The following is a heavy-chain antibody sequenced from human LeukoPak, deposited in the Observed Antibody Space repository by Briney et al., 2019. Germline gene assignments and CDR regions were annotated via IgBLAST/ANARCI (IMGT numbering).Heavy chain of an antibody. CDR1: GGSISSYY. CDR2: IYYSGST. D-gene: IGHD3-22*01. J-gene: IGHJ4*02. V-gene: IGHV4-59*01. Sequence: SETLSLTCTVSGGSISSYYWSWIRQPPGKGLEWIGYIYYSGSTNYNPSLKTRVTISLDTSKNQFSLKLSSVTAADTAVYYCASAYYYDSSGAFDYWGQGTLVTVSS. CDR3: ASAYYYDSSGAFDY.